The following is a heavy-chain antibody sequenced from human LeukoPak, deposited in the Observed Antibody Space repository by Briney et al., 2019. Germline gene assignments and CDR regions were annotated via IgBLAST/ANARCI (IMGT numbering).Heavy chain of an antibody. Sequence: GGSLRLSCAASGFTFSSYAVTWVRQAPGKGLEWVSGITGSGCTTFYADSVKGRFTISRDNSKNTLYLQMHSLRVEDTAVYYCVKDYSTIAAAANPLFDYWGQGARVTVSS. V-gene: IGHV3-23*01. D-gene: IGHD6-13*01. CDR1: GFTFSSYA. CDR2: ITGSGCTT. J-gene: IGHJ4*02. CDR3: VKDYSTIAAAANPLFDY.